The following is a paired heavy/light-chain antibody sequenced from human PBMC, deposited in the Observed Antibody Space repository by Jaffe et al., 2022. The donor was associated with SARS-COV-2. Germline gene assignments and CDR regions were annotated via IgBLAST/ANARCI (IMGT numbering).Heavy chain of an antibody. Sequence: EVQLVQSGAEVKRPGESLKISCKASGYTFTTYWVAWVRQVPGKGLEWLAIIYPGDSDTRYSPSFQGQVTISADKSISTAFLQWSSLKASDTAMYYCARSYGSGWQTPGDAFDIWGQGTMVTVSS. J-gene: IGHJ3*02. CDR2: IYPGDSDT. V-gene: IGHV5-51*01. CDR3: ARSYGSGWQTPGDAFDI. CDR1: GYTFTTYW. D-gene: IGHD6-19*01.
Light chain of an antibody. CDR1: SSDIGSYNR. CDR2: DVT. CDR3: TSYSSTNTLV. Sequence: QSALTQPASVSGSPGQSITISCTGTSSDIGSYNRVSWYQQHPGKAPKLMISDVTDRPSGVSNRFSGSKSGNTASLTISGLQAEDEGDYYCTSYSSTNTLVFGTGTKVAVL. J-gene: IGLJ1*01. V-gene: IGLV2-14*01.